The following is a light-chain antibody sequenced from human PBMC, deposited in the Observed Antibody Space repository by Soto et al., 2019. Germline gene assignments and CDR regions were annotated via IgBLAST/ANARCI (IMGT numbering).Light chain of an antibody. CDR3: QQYYTYPFT. CDR1: QSITSW. J-gene: IGKJ3*01. V-gene: IGKV1-5*01. Sequence: DIQMTQSPSTLSASVGDRVTITCRASQSITSWLAWYQQKPWKAPKLLIYDASSLESGVPSRFSGSGSGTDFTLTISSLQPDDFATYYCQQYYTYPFTFGPGTKVDIK. CDR2: DAS.